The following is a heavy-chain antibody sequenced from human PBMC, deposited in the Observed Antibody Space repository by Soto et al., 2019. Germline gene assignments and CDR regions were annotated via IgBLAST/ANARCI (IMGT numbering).Heavy chain of an antibody. V-gene: IGHV4-30-2*01. CDR1: GGSITIGGYC. J-gene: IGHJ5*02. CDR2: ICHSGNT. CDR3: ARVWFGESSWFDP. Sequence: QLQLQESGSGLVKPSQTLSLTCTISGGSITIGGYCWSWIRQPPGQGLEWIGYICHSGNTYYNPSPKSRVTRSLDRATNQFSLNLSSVIAADTAVYYCARVWFGESSWFDPWGQGTLVTVSS. D-gene: IGHD3-10*01.